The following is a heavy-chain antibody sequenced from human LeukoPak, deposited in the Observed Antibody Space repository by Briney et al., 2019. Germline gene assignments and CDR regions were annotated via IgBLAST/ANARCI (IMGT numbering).Heavy chain of an antibody. CDR3: ARGALGYGADLFDI. CDR1: GYSFTGYF. CDR2: INPNTGGR. D-gene: IGHD4-17*01. J-gene: IGHJ3*02. V-gene: IGHV1-2*02. Sequence: GASVKVSCKASGYSFTGYFMHWVRQAPGQGLEWMGWINPNTGGRGYAQKFQGRVTMTRDTSISAAYMELSSLRSDDTAVYYCARGALGYGADLFDIWGQGTMVTVSS.